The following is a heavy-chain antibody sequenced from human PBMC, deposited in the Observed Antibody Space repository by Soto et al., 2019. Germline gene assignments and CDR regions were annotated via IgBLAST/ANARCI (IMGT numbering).Heavy chain of an antibody. CDR2: IYHSGST. Sequence: SEILSLSKAVAGGSISSGGYSWSWIRQPPGKGLEWIGYIYHSGSTYYNPSLKSRVTISVDRSKNQFSLKLSSVTAADTAVYYCARVPDRWGQGTLVTVSS. D-gene: IGHD2-2*01. CDR3: ARVPDR. V-gene: IGHV4-30-2*01. J-gene: IGHJ5*02. CDR1: GGSISSGGYS.